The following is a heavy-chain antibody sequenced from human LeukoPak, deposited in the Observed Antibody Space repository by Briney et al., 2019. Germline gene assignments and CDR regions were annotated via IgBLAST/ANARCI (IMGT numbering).Heavy chain of an antibody. V-gene: IGHV1-3*01. CDR3: AKDRDGRTNTCYDLDY. D-gene: IGHD5-24*01. CDR1: GYIFTNFA. J-gene: IGHJ4*02. Sequence: ASVKVSCKASGYIFTNFAIHWVRQAPGQSLEWMGWINPGNGNTKYSQKFRDRVTMARDTSASTAYMELSSLRSEDRAVYYCAKDRDGRTNTCYDLDYWGQETLVTVSS. CDR2: INPGNGNT.